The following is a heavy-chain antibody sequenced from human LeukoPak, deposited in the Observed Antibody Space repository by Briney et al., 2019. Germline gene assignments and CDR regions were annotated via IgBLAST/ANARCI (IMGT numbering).Heavy chain of an antibody. V-gene: IGHV1-69*04. D-gene: IGHD3-22*01. CDR2: IIPIFGMA. Sequence: SVKVSCKASGGTFSSYAISSVRQAPGQGLEWMGMIIPIFGMANYAQKFQGRVTITADKSTSTAYMELSSLRSEDTDVYYCARDRTYYYDRVSPEDAFDIWGQGTMVTVSS. CDR1: GGTFSSYA. CDR3: ARDRTYYYDRVSPEDAFDI. J-gene: IGHJ3*02.